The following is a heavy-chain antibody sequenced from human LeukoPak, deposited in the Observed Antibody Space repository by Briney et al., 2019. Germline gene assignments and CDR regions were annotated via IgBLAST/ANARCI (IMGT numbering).Heavy chain of an antibody. Sequence: ASVKVSCKASGYTFTGYYMHWVRQAPGQGLEWMGWINPNSGGTNYAQKLQGRVTMTTDTSTSTAYMELRSLRSDDTAVYYCARELAAAGDFDYWGQGTLVTVSS. CDR2: INPNSGGT. CDR3: ARELAAAGDFDY. CDR1: GYTFTGYY. D-gene: IGHD6-13*01. V-gene: IGHV1-2*02. J-gene: IGHJ4*02.